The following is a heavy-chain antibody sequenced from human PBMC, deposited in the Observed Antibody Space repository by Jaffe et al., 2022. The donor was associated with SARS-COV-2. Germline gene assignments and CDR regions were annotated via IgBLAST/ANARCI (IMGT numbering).Heavy chain of an antibody. CDR1: GFTFSSHA. CDR3: AKKQWRVPSTLDY. J-gene: IGHJ4*02. D-gene: IGHD6-19*01. Sequence: EVQLLDSGGGLVQPGGSLRLSCSASGFTFSSHAMSWVRQAPGKGLEWVSGIDGPGATTYYADSVKGRFTISRDNSKDTVYLQMNRLRAEDTAIYYCAKKQWRVPSTLDYWGLGTLVIVSS. V-gene: IGHV3-23*01. CDR2: IDGPGATT.